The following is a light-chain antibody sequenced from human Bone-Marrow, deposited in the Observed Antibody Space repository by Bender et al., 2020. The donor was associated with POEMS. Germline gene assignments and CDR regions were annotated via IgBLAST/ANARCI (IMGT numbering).Light chain of an antibody. CDR1: SSDVGNYDL. CDR2: EVT. Sequence: QTALTQPASVSGSPGQSITISCTGTSSDVGNYDLVSWYQQHPGKAPKLIIFEVTKRPSGVSNRFSGSKSGTTASLTITGLQADDEADYYCCSYAGSTSSVLFGGGTKLTVL. V-gene: IGLV2-23*02. CDR3: CSYAGSTSSVL. J-gene: IGLJ3*02.